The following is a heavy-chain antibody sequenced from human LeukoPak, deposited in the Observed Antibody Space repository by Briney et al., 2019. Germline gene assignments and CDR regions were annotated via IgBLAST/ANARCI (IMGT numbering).Heavy chain of an antibody. J-gene: IGHJ4*02. Sequence: GGSLRLSCAVSGFTFSSYAMSWVRQAPGKGLEWDSAISGSGDSTYYGDSVKGRFTISRDNSKNTLYLQMNSLRAEDTAVYYCAKTRPLDSSSWSHGDYWGQGTLVTVSS. CDR2: ISGSGDST. CDR1: GFTFSSYA. D-gene: IGHD6-13*01. CDR3: AKTRPLDSSSWSHGDY. V-gene: IGHV3-23*01.